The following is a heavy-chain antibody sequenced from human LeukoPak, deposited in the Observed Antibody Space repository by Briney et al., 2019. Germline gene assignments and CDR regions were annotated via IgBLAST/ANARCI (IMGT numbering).Heavy chain of an antibody. D-gene: IGHD5-18*01. V-gene: IGHV3-30-3*01. J-gene: IGHJ5*02. CDR1: GFTFSSYA. CDR3: ARDRMLWIHPQYNWFDP. CDR2: ISYDGSNK. Sequence: GGSLRLSCAASGFTFSSYAMHWVRQAPGKGLEWVAVISYDGSNKYYADSVKGRFTISRDNSKNTLYLQMNSLRAEDTAVYYCARDRMLWIHPQYNWFDPWGQGTLVTVSS.